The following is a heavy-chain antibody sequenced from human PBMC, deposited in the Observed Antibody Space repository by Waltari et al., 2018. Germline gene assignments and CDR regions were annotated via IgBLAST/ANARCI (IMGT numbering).Heavy chain of an antibody. D-gene: IGHD3-22*01. CDR1: GVSITSSDYY. J-gene: IGHJ3*01. Sequence: QVQLQESGPGLAKPSETPSLTCTVSGVSITSSDYYWGWVLQPPGKALEWVGSIYYDDTTNYNPSRRSRVTISLDTSKNEFSLTLSSVTAADTALFFCARQSHSVYYHTNGYFWHGFDVWGPGAMVTVSS. CDR3: ARQSHSVYYHTNGYFWHGFDV. CDR2: IYYDDTT. V-gene: IGHV4-39*01.